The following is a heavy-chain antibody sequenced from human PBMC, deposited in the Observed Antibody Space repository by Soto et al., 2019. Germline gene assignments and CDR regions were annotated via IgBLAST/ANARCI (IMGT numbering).Heavy chain of an antibody. CDR2: ISSSSSYI. CDR3: ARGRELLYYYGMDV. J-gene: IGHJ6*02. D-gene: IGHD1-7*01. V-gene: IGHV3-21*01. Sequence: GGSLRLSCAASGFTFSSYSMNWVRQAPGKGLEWVSSISSSSSYIYYADSVKGRFTISRDNAKNSLYLQMSSLRAEDTAVYYCARGRELLYYYGMDVWGQGTTVTVSS. CDR1: GFTFSSYS.